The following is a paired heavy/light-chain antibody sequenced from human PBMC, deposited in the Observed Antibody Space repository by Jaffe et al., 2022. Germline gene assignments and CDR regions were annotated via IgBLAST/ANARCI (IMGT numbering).Light chain of an antibody. Sequence: EIVMTQSPATLSVSPGERATLSCRASQSVNSNLAWYQQKPGQAPRLLIYGASTRATSIPARFSGSGSGTEFTLTISSLQSEDFAVYYCQQYNNWPPWTFGQGTKVEIK. CDR1: QSVNSN. J-gene: IGKJ1*01. CDR2: GAS. CDR3: QQYNNWPPWT. V-gene: IGKV3-15*01.
Heavy chain of an antibody. Sequence: QVQLQESGPGLVKPSETLSLTCTVSGGSISSYYWSWIRQPPGKGLEWIGYIYYSGSANYNPSLKSRVTISLDTSKNQFSLKLSSVTAADTAVYYCARDIVAVGATWSVRGAFDIWGQGTMVTVSS. J-gene: IGHJ3*02. CDR2: IYYSGSA. CDR1: GGSISSYY. D-gene: IGHD1-26*01. CDR3: ARDIVAVGATWSVRGAFDI. V-gene: IGHV4-59*01.